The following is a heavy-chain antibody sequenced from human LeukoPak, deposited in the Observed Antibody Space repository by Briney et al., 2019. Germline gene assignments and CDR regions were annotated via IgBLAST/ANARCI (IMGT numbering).Heavy chain of an antibody. CDR1: GFTFSSYG. CDR3: ARAKDDYSNLRLPFDP. CDR2: IKQDGSEK. Sequence: GGSLRLSCAASGFTFSSYGMHWVRQAPGKGLEWVAYIKQDGSEKYYVDSVKGRFTISRDNARNSLYLQMNSLRAEDTAVYYCARAKDDYSNLRLPFDPWGQGTLVSVSS. D-gene: IGHD4-11*01. J-gene: IGHJ5*02. V-gene: IGHV3-7*01.